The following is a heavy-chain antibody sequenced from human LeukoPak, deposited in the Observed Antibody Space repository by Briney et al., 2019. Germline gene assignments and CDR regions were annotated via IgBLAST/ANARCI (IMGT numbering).Heavy chain of an antibody. CDR2: IYHSGST. CDR3: AREVGYCSSTSCSAQYYYYYYGMDV. D-gene: IGHD2-2*01. CDR1: GGSISSSNW. V-gene: IGHV4-4*02. Sequence: KASETLSLTCAVSGGSISSSNWWSWVRQPPGKGLEWIGEIYHSGSTNYNPSLKSRVTISVDKSKNQFSLKLSSVTAADTAVYYCAREVGYCSSTSCSAQYYYYYYGMDVWGQGTTVTVFS. J-gene: IGHJ6*02.